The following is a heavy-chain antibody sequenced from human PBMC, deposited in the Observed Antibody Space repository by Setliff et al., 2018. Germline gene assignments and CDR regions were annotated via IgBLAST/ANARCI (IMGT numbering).Heavy chain of an antibody. J-gene: IGHJ3*02. CDR3: ARERVEWLSHDAFDI. CDR2: INHSGST. CDR1: GGSFSGYY. V-gene: IGHV4-34*01. Sequence: SETLSLTCALYGGSFSGYYWSWIRQPPGKGLEWIGEINHSGSTNYNPSLKSRVTISVDKPKNQFSLKLSSVTAADTAVYYCARERVEWLSHDAFDIWGQGTMVTVSS. D-gene: IGHD3-3*01.